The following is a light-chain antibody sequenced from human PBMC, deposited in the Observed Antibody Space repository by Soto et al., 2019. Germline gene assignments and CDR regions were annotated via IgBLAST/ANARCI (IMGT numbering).Light chain of an antibody. Sequence: LTQPRSVSGSPGQSVTISCTGTSNDVGIYNYVSWYQQHPDKAPQLMIYDVSNRPSGVPDRFSGSKSGNTASLTISGLQAEDEADYYCCSYAGTYTYVFGTGTKVTGL. CDR2: DVS. CDR1: SNDVGIYNY. V-gene: IGLV2-11*01. CDR3: CSYAGTYTYV. J-gene: IGLJ1*01.